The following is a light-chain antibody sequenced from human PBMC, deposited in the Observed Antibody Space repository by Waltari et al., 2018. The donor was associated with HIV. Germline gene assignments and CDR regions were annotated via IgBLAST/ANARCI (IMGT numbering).Light chain of an antibody. J-gene: IGLJ3*02. CDR2: DNT. CDR3: QSYDRSLSVWV. Sequence: QSVLTPPPSVSGAPGQRVTLSCTGSRSNTGAGYDVHWYRQLPGTAPRLLIYDNTIRPSGVPDRFSGSKSGTSASLAIAGLQDEDEAVYYCQSYDRSLSVWVFGGGTKVTVL. CDR1: RSNTGAGYD. V-gene: IGLV1-40*01.